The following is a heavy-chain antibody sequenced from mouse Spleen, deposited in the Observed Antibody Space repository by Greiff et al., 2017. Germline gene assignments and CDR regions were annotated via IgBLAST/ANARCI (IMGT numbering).Heavy chain of an antibody. V-gene: IGHV1-9*01. Sequence: VKLQQSGAELMKPGASVKISCKATGYTFSSYWIEWVKQRPGHGLEWIGEILPGSGSTNYNEKFKGKATFTADTSSNTAYMQLSSLTSEDSAVYYCARGGLRRRGDYWGQGTTLTVSS. D-gene: IGHD2-2*01. CDR2: ILPGSGST. CDR1: GYTFSSYW. CDR3: ARGGLRRRGDY. J-gene: IGHJ2*01.